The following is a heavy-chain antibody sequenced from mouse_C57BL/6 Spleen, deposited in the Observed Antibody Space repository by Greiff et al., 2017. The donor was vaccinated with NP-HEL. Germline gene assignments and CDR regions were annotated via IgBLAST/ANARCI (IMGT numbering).Heavy chain of an antibody. V-gene: IGHV1-72*01. CDR1: GYTFTSYW. CDR3: ARSEGIYYDYLYYCDY. CDR2: IDPNSGGT. J-gene: IGHJ2*01. D-gene: IGHD2-4*01. Sequence: VQLQQPGAELVKPGASVKLSCKASGYTFTSYWMHWVKQRPGRGLEWIGRIDPNSGGTKYNEKFKSKATLTVDKPSSTAYMQLSSLTSEDSAVYYCARSEGIYYDYLYYCDYWGQGTTLTVSS.